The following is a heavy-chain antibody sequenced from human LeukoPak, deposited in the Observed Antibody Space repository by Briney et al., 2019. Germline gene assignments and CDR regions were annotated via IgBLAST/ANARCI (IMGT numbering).Heavy chain of an antibody. CDR3: AKSRYGDYVMSPYYFDY. J-gene: IGHJ4*02. D-gene: IGHD4-17*01. CDR2: IKQDGSEK. V-gene: IGHV3-7*01. Sequence: GGSLRLSCAASGFTFSSYWMSWVRQAPGKGLEWVANIKQDGSEKYYVDSVKGRFTISRDNAKNSLYLQMNSLRAEDTAVYYCAKSRYGDYVMSPYYFDYWGQGTLVTVSS. CDR1: GFTFSSYW.